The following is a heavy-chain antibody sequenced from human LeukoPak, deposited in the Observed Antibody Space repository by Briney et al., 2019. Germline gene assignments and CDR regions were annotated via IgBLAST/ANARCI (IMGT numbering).Heavy chain of an antibody. D-gene: IGHD6-19*01. CDR1: GYTFTGYY. CDR3: ARDLWSSGWYPYYYYGMDV. Sequence: ASVKVSCKASGYTFTGYYIHWVRQAPGQGLKWMGWINPNSGGTNYAQKFQGMVTMTRDTSISTAYMELSRLRSDDAAVYYCARDLWSSGWYPYYYYGMDVWGQGTTVTVSS. CDR2: INPNSGGT. V-gene: IGHV1-2*02. J-gene: IGHJ6*02.